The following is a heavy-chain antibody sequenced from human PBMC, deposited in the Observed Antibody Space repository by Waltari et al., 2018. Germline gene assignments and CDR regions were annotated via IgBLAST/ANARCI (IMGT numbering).Heavy chain of an antibody. Sequence: QVPLLQWGAGLLKPSSTLSLTCAVYGGSFSGCSWSWLRQLPGKGLEWLGEINQNASPDYNPSLKSRATISIETSKNQFSLKLDSVTAADTGVYYCARGWLQVAPPYYYYMDVWDRGTAVTVSS. V-gene: IGHV4-34*01. J-gene: IGHJ6*03. CDR1: GGSFSGCS. CDR2: INQNASP. D-gene: IGHD6-19*01. CDR3: ARGWLQVAPPYYYYMDV.